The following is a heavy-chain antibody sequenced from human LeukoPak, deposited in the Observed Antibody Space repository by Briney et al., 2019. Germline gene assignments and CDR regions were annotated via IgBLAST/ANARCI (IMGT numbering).Heavy chain of an antibody. CDR2: IYYSGST. J-gene: IGHJ4*02. CDR1: GGSISSHY. Sequence: SETLSLTCTVFGGSISSHYWSWIRQPPGKGLEWIGYIYYSGSTNYNPSLKSRVTISVDTSKNQFSLKLSSVTAADTAVYYCARAGRGVAPIDYWGQGTLVTVSS. CDR3: ARAGRGVAPIDY. V-gene: IGHV4-59*11. D-gene: IGHD3-10*01.